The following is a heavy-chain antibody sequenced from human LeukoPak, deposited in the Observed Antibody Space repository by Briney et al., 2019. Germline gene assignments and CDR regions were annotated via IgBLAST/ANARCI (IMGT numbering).Heavy chain of an antibody. V-gene: IGHV3-66*01. Sequence: GGSLRLSCAASGFTVTRSFMNWVRQAPGKGLEWVSVIHSDGSTYYADSVKGRFTISRDNSKNTLDLQMNSLRAEDTAVYYCARDPGENQNGFDIWGQGTMVTVSS. CDR2: IHSDGST. CDR1: GFTVTRSF. D-gene: IGHD3-16*01. J-gene: IGHJ3*02. CDR3: ARDPGENQNGFDI.